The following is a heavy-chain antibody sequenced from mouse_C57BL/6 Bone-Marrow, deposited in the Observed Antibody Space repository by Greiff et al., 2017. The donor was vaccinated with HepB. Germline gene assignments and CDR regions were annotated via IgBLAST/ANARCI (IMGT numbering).Heavy chain of an antibody. CDR3: ARQGTPYEYDGVDD. J-gene: IGHJ2*01. V-gene: IGHV5-6*01. Sequence: EVKVVESGGDLVKPGGSLKLSCAASGFTFSSYGMSWVRQTPDKRLEWVATISSGGSYTYYPDSVKGRFTISRDNAKNTLYLQMSSLKSEDTAMYYCARQGTPYEYDGVDDWGQGTTLTVSS. CDR2: ISSGGSYT. CDR1: GFTFSSYG. D-gene: IGHD2-4*01.